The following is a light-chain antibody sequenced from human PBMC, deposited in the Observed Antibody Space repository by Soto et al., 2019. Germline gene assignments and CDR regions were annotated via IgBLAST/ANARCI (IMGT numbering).Light chain of an antibody. CDR2: KTS. J-gene: IGKJ1*01. Sequence: DIQLTQSPSTLSASVGDRVTITCRASQSIGVWLTWYQQKPGKAPKFLILKTSTLESGVPSRFSGSGSGTEFTLTISSLQPDDFATYHCQYYDNYSWTFGQGDKVEIK. V-gene: IGKV1-5*03. CDR1: QSIGVW. CDR3: QYYDNYSWT.